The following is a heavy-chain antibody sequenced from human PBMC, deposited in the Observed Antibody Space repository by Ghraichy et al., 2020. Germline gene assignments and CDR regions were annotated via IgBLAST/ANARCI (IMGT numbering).Heavy chain of an antibody. J-gene: IGHJ4*02. V-gene: IGHV4-30-2*01. Sequence: SETLSLTCAVSGGSISSGGYSWSWIRQPPGKGLEWIGYIYHSGSTYYNPSLKSRVTISVDRSKNQFSLKLSSVTAADTAVYYCAREVIGYGDQYYFDYWGQGTLVTVSS. CDR1: GGSISSGGYS. CDR2: IYHSGST. CDR3: AREVIGYGDQYYFDY. D-gene: IGHD2-21*02.